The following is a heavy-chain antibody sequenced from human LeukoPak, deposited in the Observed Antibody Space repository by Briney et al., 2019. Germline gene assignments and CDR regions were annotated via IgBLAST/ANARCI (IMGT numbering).Heavy chain of an antibody. CDR3: ARQNYGAAPLRY. D-gene: IGHD4/OR15-4a*01. V-gene: IGHV4-34*01. Sequence: SETLSLTCGVSGGSFSGYYWSAIRQPPGKGLEWIGEINQAGSTSYNPSLKSRVTMSVDTSKNHFSLKLSSVTAADTAVYYCARQNYGAAPLRYWGQGTLVTVSS. J-gene: IGHJ4*02. CDR2: INQAGST. CDR1: GGSFSGYY.